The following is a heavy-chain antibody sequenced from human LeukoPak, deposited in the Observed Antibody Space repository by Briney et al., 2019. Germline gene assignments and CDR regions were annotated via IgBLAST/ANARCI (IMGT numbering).Heavy chain of an antibody. CDR3: ARRITIFGVVSWFDP. CDR1: GGSISSSSYY. CDR2: IYYSGST. J-gene: IGHJ5*02. Sequence: PSETLSLTCTVSGGSISSSSYYWGWIRQPPGKGLEWIGSIYYSGSTYYNPSLKSRVTISVDTSKNQFSLKLSSVTAADTAVYYCARRITIFGVVSWFDPWGQGTLVTVFS. D-gene: IGHD3-3*01. V-gene: IGHV4-39*01.